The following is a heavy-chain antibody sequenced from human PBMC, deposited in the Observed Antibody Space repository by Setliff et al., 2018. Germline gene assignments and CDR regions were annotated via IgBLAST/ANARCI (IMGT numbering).Heavy chain of an antibody. CDR2: IYTSGST. CDR3: ARHVGTRSRGYNYYYYFMDV. D-gene: IGHD3-10*01. V-gene: IGHV4-4*08. CDR1: GGSISNYY. J-gene: IGHJ6*03. Sequence: SETLSLTCTVSGGSISNYYWTWIRQPPGKGLDWIGYIYTSGSTNYNPSLKSRVTMSVDTSRNQFSLHLISVTAADTAVYYCARHVGTRSRGYNYYYYFMDVWGKGTTVTVSS.